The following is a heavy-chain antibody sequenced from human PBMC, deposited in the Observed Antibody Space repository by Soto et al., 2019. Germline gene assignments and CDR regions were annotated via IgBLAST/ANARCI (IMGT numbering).Heavy chain of an antibody. J-gene: IGHJ6*02. D-gene: IGHD3-22*01. Sequence: ASVKVSCKASGYTFTGYCMHWVRQAPGQGLEWMGWINPNSGGTNYAQKFQGWVTMTRDTSISTAYMELSRLRSDDTAVYYCARDLSSNYYDSSGYSYYYGMDVWGQGTTVTVSS. V-gene: IGHV1-2*04. CDR2: INPNSGGT. CDR1: GYTFTGYC. CDR3: ARDLSSNYYDSSGYSYYYGMDV.